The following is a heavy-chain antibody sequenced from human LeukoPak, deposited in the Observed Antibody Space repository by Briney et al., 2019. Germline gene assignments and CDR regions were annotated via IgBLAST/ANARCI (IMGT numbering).Heavy chain of an antibody. CDR1: GGSISSGGYY. CDR3: ARDRNRSYGDRAFDI. D-gene: IGHD4-17*01. J-gene: IGHJ3*02. Sequence: SQTLSLTCTVSGGSISSGGYYWSWIRQHPGKGLEWIGSIYYSGSTYYNPSLKSRVTISVDTSKNQFSLKLSSVTAADTAVYYCARDRNRSYGDRAFDIWGQGTMVTVSS. V-gene: IGHV4-31*03. CDR2: IYYSGST.